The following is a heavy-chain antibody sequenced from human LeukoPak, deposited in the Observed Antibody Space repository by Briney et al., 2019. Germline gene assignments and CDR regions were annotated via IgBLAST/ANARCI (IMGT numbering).Heavy chain of an antibody. Sequence: GASVKVSCKASGYTFTSYDINWVRQATGQGLEWMGWMNPNSGNIGYAQKFQGRVTMTRDTSISTAYMELSRLRSDDTAVYYCARDHVLRFLAWVFDIGAKGTMVPVSS. CDR1: GYTFTSYD. D-gene: IGHD3-3*01. CDR2: MNPNSGNI. J-gene: IGHJ3*02. CDR3: ARDHVLRFLAWVFDI. V-gene: IGHV1-8*01.